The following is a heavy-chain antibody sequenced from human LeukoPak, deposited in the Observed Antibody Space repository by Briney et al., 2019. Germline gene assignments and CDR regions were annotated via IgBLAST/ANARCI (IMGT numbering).Heavy chain of an antibody. V-gene: IGHV1-2*06. CDR1: GYTFTGYY. Sequence: ASVKVSCKASGYTFTGYYMHWVRQAPGQGLEWMGRINPNSGGTNYAQKFQGRVTMTRDTSISTAYMELSRLRSDDTAVYYCARSAPPNYGDMFGIDYWGQGTLVTVSS. CDR2: INPNSGGT. D-gene: IGHD4-17*01. J-gene: IGHJ4*02. CDR3: ARSAPPNYGDMFGIDY.